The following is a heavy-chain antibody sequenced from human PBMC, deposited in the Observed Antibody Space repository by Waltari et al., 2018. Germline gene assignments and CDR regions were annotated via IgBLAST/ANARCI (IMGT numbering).Heavy chain of an antibody. Sequence: QVQLVQSGAEVKKPGSSVKVSCKASGGTFSSYAISWVRQAPGQGIEWMGGIIPIFGTANYAQKFQGRVTITTDESTSTAYMELSSLRSEDTAVYYCARAMLEMATIQNYYYYMDVWGKGTTVTVSS. CDR2: IIPIFGTA. CDR3: ARAMLEMATIQNYYYYMDV. CDR1: GGTFSSYA. V-gene: IGHV1-69*05. D-gene: IGHD5-12*01. J-gene: IGHJ6*03.